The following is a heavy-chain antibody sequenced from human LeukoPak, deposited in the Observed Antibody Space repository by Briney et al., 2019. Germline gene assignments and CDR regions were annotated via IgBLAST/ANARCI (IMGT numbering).Heavy chain of an antibody. CDR3: ARDRVPYYYGSGYPAFDY. V-gene: IGHV3-30-3*01. D-gene: IGHD3-10*01. CDR2: ISYDGSNK. CDR1: GFTFSSYA. J-gene: IGHJ4*02. Sequence: GGSLRLSCAASGFTFSSYAMHWVRQAPGKGLEWVAVISYDGSNKYYADSVKGRFTISRDNSKNTLYLQMNSLRAEDTAVYYCARDRVPYYYGSGYPAFDYWGQGTLVTVSS.